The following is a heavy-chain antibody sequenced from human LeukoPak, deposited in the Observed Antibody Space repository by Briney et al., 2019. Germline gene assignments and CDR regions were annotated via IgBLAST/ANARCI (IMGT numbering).Heavy chain of an antibody. CDR2: ISSSGSTI. Sequence: GGSLRLSCAASGFTSSDYYMSWIRQAPGKGLEWVSYISSSGSTIYYADSVKGRFTISRDNAKNSLYLQMNSLRAEDTAVYYCAAERPLQPFDYWGQGTLVTVSS. CDR1: GFTSSDYY. D-gene: IGHD1-1*01. J-gene: IGHJ4*02. CDR3: AAERPLQPFDY. V-gene: IGHV3-11*01.